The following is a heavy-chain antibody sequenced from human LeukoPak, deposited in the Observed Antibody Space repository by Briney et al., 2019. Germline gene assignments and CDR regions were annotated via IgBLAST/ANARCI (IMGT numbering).Heavy chain of an antibody. V-gene: IGHV4-38-2*02. J-gene: IGHJ5*02. Sequence: SETLSLTCTVSGYSISSGYYWSWIRQPPGKGLEWIGEINHSGSTNYNPSLKSRVTISVDTSKNQFSLKLSSVTAADTAVYYCARHVGSGGLNWFDPWGQGTLVTVSS. D-gene: IGHD2-15*01. CDR2: INHSGST. CDR3: ARHVGSGGLNWFDP. CDR1: GYSISSGYY.